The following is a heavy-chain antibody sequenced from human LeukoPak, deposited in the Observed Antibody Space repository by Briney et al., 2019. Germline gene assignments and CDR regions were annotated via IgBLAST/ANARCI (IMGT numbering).Heavy chain of an antibody. Sequence: SVKVSCKASGYTFTGYYIHWVRQAPGQGLEWMGGIIPIFGTANYAQKFQGRVTITADESTSTAYMELSSLRSEDTAVYYCARRGGIFHVGYFDYWGQGTLVTVSS. CDR1: GYTFTGYY. CDR2: IIPIFGTA. CDR3: ARRGGIFHVGYFDY. V-gene: IGHV1-69*13. J-gene: IGHJ4*02. D-gene: IGHD3-9*01.